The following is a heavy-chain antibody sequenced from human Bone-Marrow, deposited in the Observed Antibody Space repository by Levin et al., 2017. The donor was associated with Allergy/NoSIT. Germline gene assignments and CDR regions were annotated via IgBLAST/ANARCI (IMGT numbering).Heavy chain of an antibody. CDR1: CVSLCSFY. CDR3: ARVTRIVRGRYFDY. J-gene: IGHJ4*02. D-gene: IGHD3-22*01. V-gene: IGHV4-59*01. Sequence: SQTLSLTCTVSCVSLCSFYWSWIRQPPGKGLEWIGYIYYSWSTNYNPSLNSRVTISVDTSKNQFSLKLSSVTAADTAVYYCARVTRIVRGRYFDYWGQGTLVTVSS. CDR2: IYYSWST.